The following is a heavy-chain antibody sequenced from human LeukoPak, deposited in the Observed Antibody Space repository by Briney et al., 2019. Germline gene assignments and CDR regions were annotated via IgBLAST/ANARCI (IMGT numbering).Heavy chain of an antibody. Sequence: GASVKVSCKASGYTFTDYYMHWVRQAPGQGLEWMGWINSNSGDTNYAQNFQGRVAMTRDTSISTAYLELSRLRSDDTAVYYCARESYCSTPSCSHDYWGQGTLVIVSS. V-gene: IGHV1-2*02. CDR2: INSNSGDT. CDR1: GYTFTDYY. J-gene: IGHJ4*02. CDR3: ARESYCSTPSCSHDY. D-gene: IGHD2-2*01.